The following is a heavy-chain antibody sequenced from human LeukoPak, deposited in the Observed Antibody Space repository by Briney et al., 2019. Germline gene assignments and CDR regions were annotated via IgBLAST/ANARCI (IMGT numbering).Heavy chain of an antibody. V-gene: IGHV4-59*01. Sequence: SETLSLTCTVSGGSISSYYWSWIRQPPGKRLEWIGYIYYSGSTNYNPSLKSRVTISVDTSKNQFSLKLSSVTAADTAVYYCARGGRYSREAFDIWGQGTMVTVSS. D-gene: IGHD6-13*01. CDR1: GGSISSYY. CDR3: ARGGRYSREAFDI. CDR2: IYYSGST. J-gene: IGHJ3*02.